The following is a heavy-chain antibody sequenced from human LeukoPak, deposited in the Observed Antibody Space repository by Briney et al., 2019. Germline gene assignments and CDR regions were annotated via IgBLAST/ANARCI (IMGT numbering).Heavy chain of an antibody. Sequence: SETLSLTCTVSGGSISSYYWSWIRQPPGKGLEWIGYIYYSGSTNYNPSLKSRVTISVDTSKNQFSLKLSSVTAADTAVYYCARRVFGTSSLTFDYWGQGTLVAVSS. CDR2: IYYSGST. CDR1: GGSISSYY. V-gene: IGHV4-59*01. J-gene: IGHJ4*02. D-gene: IGHD2-2*01. CDR3: ARRVFGTSSLTFDY.